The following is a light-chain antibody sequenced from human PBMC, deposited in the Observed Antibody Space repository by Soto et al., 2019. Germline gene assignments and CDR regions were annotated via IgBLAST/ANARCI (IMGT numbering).Light chain of an antibody. Sequence: DTPMTQSPSSLSASVGDRVTITCRASQGFSNYLAWYQQKPGKVPKLLIYAASTLQSGVPSRFSGGGSGTDFTLTISSLQPEDVATYYCQKYNSAPRTFGQGTKVEIK. CDR1: QGFSNY. V-gene: IGKV1-27*01. CDR2: AAS. J-gene: IGKJ1*01. CDR3: QKYNSAPRT.